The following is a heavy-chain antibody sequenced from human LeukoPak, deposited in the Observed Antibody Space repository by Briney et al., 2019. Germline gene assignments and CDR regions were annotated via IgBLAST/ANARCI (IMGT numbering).Heavy chain of an antibody. CDR2: IYYSGST. J-gene: IGHJ6*03. Sequence: KTSETLSLTCAVSGGSISSYYWSWIRQPPGKGLEWIGYIYYSGSTNYNPSLKSRVTMSVDTSKNQFSLKLNSVTAADTAVYYCARDFTDSGSSLVYYYYYYMDVWGKGTTVTVSS. V-gene: IGHV4-59*12. CDR1: GGSISSYY. D-gene: IGHD1-26*01. CDR3: ARDFTDSGSSLVYYYYYYMDV.